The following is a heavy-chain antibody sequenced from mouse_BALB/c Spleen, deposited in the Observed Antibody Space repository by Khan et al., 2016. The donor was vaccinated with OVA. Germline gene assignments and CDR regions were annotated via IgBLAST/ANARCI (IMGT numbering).Heavy chain of an antibody. CDR3: TRLAYYYDSEGFAY. V-gene: IGHV5-6*01. CDR1: GFTFSTYG. D-gene: IGHD1-1*01. J-gene: IGHJ3*01. CDR2: VSTGGSYT. Sequence: VQLKQSGGDLVKPGGSLKLSCAASGFTFSTYGMSWVRQAPDKRLEWVATVSTGGSYTYYPDSVKGRFTISRDNAKNTLYLQMSGLRSADTAMFYCTRLAYYYDSEGFAYWGQGTLVTVSA.